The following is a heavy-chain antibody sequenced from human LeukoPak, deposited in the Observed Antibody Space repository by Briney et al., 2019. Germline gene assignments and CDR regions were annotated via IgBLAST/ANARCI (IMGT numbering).Heavy chain of an antibody. J-gene: IGHJ3*02. Sequence: SSVKVSCKSSGGTFSSYAISWVGQAPGQGLEWMGVIIPIFGTANYAQEFQGRVTITADKSTSTASLELSSLRSEHTAVYYSAREKTTGWSKFHDAIDILCQGTMVTVSS. D-gene: IGHD6-19*01. CDR2: IIPIFGTA. CDR1: GGTFSSYA. CDR3: AREKTTGWSKFHDAIDI. V-gene: IGHV1-69*06.